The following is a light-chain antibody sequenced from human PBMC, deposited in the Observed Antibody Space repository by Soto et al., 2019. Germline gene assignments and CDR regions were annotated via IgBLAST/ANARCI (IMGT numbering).Light chain of an antibody. V-gene: IGKV1-9*01. CDR2: AAS. Sequence: DIQLTQSPSFLSASVGDRVTITCRASQDISDYLAWYQQRPGKATKLLIYAASTLQSGVPSRFSGSGSGTEFTLTIRSLQPEDFATYSCQQLNSYPLTFGGGTKVEIK. CDR1: QDISDY. CDR3: QQLNSYPLT. J-gene: IGKJ4*01.